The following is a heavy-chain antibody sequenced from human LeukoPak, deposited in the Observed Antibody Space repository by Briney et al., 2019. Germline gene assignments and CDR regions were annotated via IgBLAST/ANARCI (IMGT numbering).Heavy chain of an antibody. CDR2: IYYTGST. J-gene: IGHJ4*02. D-gene: IGHD6-13*01. Sequence: SETLSLTCTLSGGSISTYYWSWVRQPPGKGLEWIGYIYYTGSTDYNPSLKSRVTMSVDTSKNQFSLKLSSVTAADTAVYYCARLQQLGYWGQGTLVTVSS. CDR1: GGSISTYY. CDR3: ARLQQLGY. V-gene: IGHV4-59*12.